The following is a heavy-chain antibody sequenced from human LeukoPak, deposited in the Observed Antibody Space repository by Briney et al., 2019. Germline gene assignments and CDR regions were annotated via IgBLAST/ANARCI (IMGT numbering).Heavy chain of an antibody. D-gene: IGHD4-17*01. V-gene: IGHV4-59*01. Sequence: SETLSLTCTVSGGSISSYYWSWIRQPPGKGLEWIGYIYYSGSTNYNPSLKSRVTISVDTSKNQFSLKLSSVTAADTAVYYCARTHGYGDYGPAYYFDYWGQGTLVTVSS. CDR3: ARTHGYGDYGPAYYFDY. CDR2: IYYSGST. J-gene: IGHJ4*02. CDR1: GGSISSYY.